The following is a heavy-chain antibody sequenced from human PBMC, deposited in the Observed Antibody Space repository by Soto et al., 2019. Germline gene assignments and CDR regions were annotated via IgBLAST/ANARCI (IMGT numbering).Heavy chain of an antibody. CDR1: GFTFRNYA. Sequence: PGGSLRLSCVVSGFTFRNYAMHLVRQAPDKGLEWVAVIANDGRDKHHADSVRGRFTISRDNSKNTLYLQMSSLTIEDTAVYLCAKDLAAPAQYFFDSWGQGALVTVSS. V-gene: IGHV3-30*18. J-gene: IGHJ4*02. D-gene: IGHD3-3*02. CDR3: AKDLAAPAQYFFDS. CDR2: IANDGRDK.